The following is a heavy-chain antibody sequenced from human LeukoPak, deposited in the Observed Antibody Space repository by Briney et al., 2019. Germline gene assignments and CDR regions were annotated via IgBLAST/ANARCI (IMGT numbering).Heavy chain of an antibody. CDR3: TRGDDFLAAYNYMDV. CDR1: GGTIRGFA. V-gene: IGHV1-69*05. CDR2: INTMSGTT. Sequence: SVKVSCKASGGTIRGFAINWVRQAPGEGFEWMGRINTMSGTTNYTQRLQGRVTMNTDESTTTAFMELSRLTAEDTALYYCTRGDDFLAAYNYMDVWGKGTSVIVSS. J-gene: IGHJ6*04. D-gene: IGHD3-9*01.